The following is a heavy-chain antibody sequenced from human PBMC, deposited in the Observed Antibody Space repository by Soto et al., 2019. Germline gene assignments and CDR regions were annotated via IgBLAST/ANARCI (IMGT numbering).Heavy chain of an antibody. CDR3: ARAVAVAADFDY. Sequence: QVQVVQSGAEEKKPGASVKVSCTATGYTFTGYAMHWVRQAPGQRLEWMGWINVGNGNTKYSQKFQGRVTITRDTSASTAYMELSSLRSEDTAVYYCARAVAVAADFDYWGQGTLVTVSS. D-gene: IGHD6-19*01. V-gene: IGHV1-3*05. CDR1: GYTFTGYA. J-gene: IGHJ4*02. CDR2: INVGNGNT.